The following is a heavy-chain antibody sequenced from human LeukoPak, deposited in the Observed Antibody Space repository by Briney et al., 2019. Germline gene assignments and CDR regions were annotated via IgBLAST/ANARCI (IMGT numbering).Heavy chain of an antibody. Sequence: GGSLRLSCAASGFTFSTYSMNWVRQAPGKGPEWVSYISSLGSTIYYADSVKGRFTIFRDNAKNSLYLQMDGLRAEDTAVYYWARDVPKDPDYGMDVWGQGTTVTVS. CDR3: ARDVPKDPDYGMDV. CDR1: GFTFSTYS. J-gene: IGHJ6*02. CDR2: ISSLGSTI. V-gene: IGHV3-48*01.